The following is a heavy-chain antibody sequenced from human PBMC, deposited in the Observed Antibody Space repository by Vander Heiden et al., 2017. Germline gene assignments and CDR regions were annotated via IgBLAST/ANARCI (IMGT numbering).Heavy chain of an antibody. CDR2: INSDGGST. V-gene: IGHV3-74*01. Sequence: EVQLVESGGGFVQPRWSLRLSCAASGFAFSSFWMHWVRQAPGKGLGWVSRINSDGGSTNYADSVKGRFTSSRDNANNTLYLQMNSLRAEDTAVYYCVREHSNYANWFDPWGQGTLVTVSS. CDR3: VREHSNYANWFDP. CDR1: GFAFSSFW. D-gene: IGHD4-4*01. J-gene: IGHJ5*02.